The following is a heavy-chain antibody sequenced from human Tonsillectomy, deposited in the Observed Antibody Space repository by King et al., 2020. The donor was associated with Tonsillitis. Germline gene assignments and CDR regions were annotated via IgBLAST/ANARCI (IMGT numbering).Heavy chain of an antibody. Sequence: VQLVESGGGVVQPGESLRITCAASGFTFSSYGMHWVRQAPGKGLEWVAFIWYDGSNKYYADSVKGRFTISRYNSKNTLFLQMNILRAEDTAVYYCAKSDLGGSYFDYWGQGTLVTVSS. V-gene: IGHV3-30*02. D-gene: IGHD3-16*01. CDR2: IWYDGSNK. J-gene: IGHJ4*02. CDR3: AKSDLGGSYFDY. CDR1: GFTFSSYG.